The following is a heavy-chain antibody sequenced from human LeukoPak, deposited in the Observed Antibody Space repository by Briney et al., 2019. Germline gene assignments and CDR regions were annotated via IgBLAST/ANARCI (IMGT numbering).Heavy chain of an antibody. D-gene: IGHD5-12*01. V-gene: IGHV1-46*01. J-gene: IGHJ4*02. CDR2: INPSTCST. Sequence: GASVKVSCKASGYTFCRYSMHWVRQAPGQGLEWMGIINPSTCSTTYARYAQKFQGRVTMTRDMSTSTVYMELRSLRSEDTAVYYCARRWLGYSGYDLMEDYYFDYWGQGTLVTVSS. CDR3: ARRWLGYSGYDLMEDYYFDY. CDR1: GYTFCRYS.